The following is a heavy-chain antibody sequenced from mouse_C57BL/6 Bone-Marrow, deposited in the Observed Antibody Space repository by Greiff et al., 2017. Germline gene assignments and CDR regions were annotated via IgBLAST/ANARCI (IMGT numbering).Heavy chain of an antibody. V-gene: IGHV1-80*01. J-gene: IGHJ3*01. CDR3: ARRIRQAWFAY. Sequence: LVESGAELVKPGASVKISCKASGYAFSSYWMNWVKQRPGKGLEWIGQIYPGDGDTNYNGKFKGKATLTADKSSSTAYMQLSSLTSEDSAVYFWARRIRQAWFAYWGQGTLVTVSA. D-gene: IGHD5-2*01. CDR2: IYPGDGDT. CDR1: GYAFSSYW.